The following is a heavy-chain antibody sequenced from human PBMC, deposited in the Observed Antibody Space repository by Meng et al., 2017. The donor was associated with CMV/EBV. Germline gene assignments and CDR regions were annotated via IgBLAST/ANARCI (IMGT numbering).Heavy chain of an antibody. Sequence: SCAASGFTFSSYGMHWVRQAPGKGLEWVAFIRYDGSNKYYADSVKGRFTISRDNSKNTLYLQMNSLRAEDTAVYYCAKDPGIAAAGVYYYYGMDVWGQGTTVTVSS. V-gene: IGHV3-30*02. J-gene: IGHJ6*02. CDR3: AKDPGIAAAGVYYYYGMDV. CDR2: IRYDGSNK. CDR1: GFTFSSYG. D-gene: IGHD6-13*01.